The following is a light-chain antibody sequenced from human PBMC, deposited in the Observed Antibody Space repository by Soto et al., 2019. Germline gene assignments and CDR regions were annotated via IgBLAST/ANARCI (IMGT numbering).Light chain of an antibody. CDR1: QGITNY. CDR2: DAS. Sequence: DVQMTQSPSSLSASVGDRVTITCQASQGITNYLNWYQQKPGKAPKLLSFDASNLETGVPSRFSGSGSGTDFSFTISSLQPEDIATYYCQQYDTRPYTFGQGTKLDIK. V-gene: IGKV1-33*01. J-gene: IGKJ2*01. CDR3: QQYDTRPYT.